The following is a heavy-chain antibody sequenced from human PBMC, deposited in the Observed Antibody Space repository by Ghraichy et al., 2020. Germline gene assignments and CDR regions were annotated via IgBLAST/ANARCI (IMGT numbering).Heavy chain of an antibody. J-gene: IGHJ4*02. D-gene: IGHD1-1*01. CDR2: NNPNSGAT. CDR3: ARSDMTTIPNFNY. CDR1: GYTFTDYY. V-gene: IGHV1-2*02. Sequence: ASVKVSCKASGYTFTDYYIHWVRQSPGQGLEWMGWNNPNSGATTYAQRFQGRVTMTRDRSISTAYMELTTLRSDDTAVYYCARSDMTTIPNFNYWGQGTLVTGSS.